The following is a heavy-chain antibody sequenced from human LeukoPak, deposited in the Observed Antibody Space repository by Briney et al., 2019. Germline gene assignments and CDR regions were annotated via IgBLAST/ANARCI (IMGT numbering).Heavy chain of an antibody. CDR2: ISYDGSNK. D-gene: IGHD3-10*01. J-gene: IGHJ6*02. Sequence: GRSLRLSCAASGFTFSSYGMHWVHQAPGKGLEWVAVISYDGSNKYYADSVKGRFTISRDNSKNTLYLQMNSLRAEDTAVYYCAKEGYYGSGGMDVWGQGTTVTVSS. CDR1: GFTFSSYG. CDR3: AKEGYYGSGGMDV. V-gene: IGHV3-30*18.